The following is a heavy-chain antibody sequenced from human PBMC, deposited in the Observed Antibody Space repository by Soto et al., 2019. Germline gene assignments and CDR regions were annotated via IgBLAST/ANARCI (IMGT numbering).Heavy chain of an antibody. CDR1: GFTFSSYA. V-gene: IGHV3-23*01. Sequence: EVHLLESGGGLVQPGGSLTLSCAAPGFTFSSYAMSWVRQAPGKGLEWVSAIGGSGGSKYYADSVKGRFTISRDNSKNTLYLQMNSLRAEDTAVYYCAKGSSGYDFYYYYMDVWGKGTTVTVSS. CDR2: IGGSGGSK. D-gene: IGHD5-12*01. CDR3: AKGSSGYDFYYYYMDV. J-gene: IGHJ6*03.